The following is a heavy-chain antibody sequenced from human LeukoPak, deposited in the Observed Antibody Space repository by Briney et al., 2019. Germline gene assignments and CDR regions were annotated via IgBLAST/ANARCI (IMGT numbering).Heavy chain of an antibody. J-gene: IGHJ4*02. Sequence: GSLRLSCAASGFTFSSYSMNWVRQAPGKGLEWVSYISSSSSSTIYYADSVKGRFTISRDNAKNSLYLQMNSLRDEDTAVYYCARDCWWCTGRDLYFDYWGQGTLVTVSS. CDR2: ISSSSSSTI. D-gene: IGHD2-8*02. CDR3: ARDCWWCTGRDLYFDY. V-gene: IGHV3-48*02. CDR1: GFTFSSYS.